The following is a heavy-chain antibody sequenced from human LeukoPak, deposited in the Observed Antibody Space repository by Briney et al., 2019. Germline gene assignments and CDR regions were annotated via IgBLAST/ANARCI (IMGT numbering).Heavy chain of an antibody. CDR2: IDPSDSYT. CDR3: ARHLYSSGWYSWFDP. V-gene: IGHV5-10-1*01. Sequence: NHGESLKISCRGSGYSFTSYWISWVRQMPGKGLELMGRIDPSDSYTNYSPSFQGHVTISADKSISTAYLQWSSLKASDTAMYYCARHLYSSGWYSWFDPWGQGTLVTVSS. CDR1: GYSFTSYW. J-gene: IGHJ5*02. D-gene: IGHD6-19*01.